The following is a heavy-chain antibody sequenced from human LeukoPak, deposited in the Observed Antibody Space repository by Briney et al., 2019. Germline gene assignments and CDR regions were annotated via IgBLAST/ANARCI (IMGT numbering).Heavy chain of an antibody. D-gene: IGHD6-13*01. J-gene: IGHJ4*02. CDR1: GGSISSGDYY. CDR2: IYYSGST. V-gene: IGHV4-30-4*08. CDR3: ARGRLGQQLVFFRGYYFDY. Sequence: SETLSLTCTVSGGSISSGDYYWSWIRQPPGKGLEWIEYIYYSGSTYYNPSLKSRVTISVDTSKNQFSLKLSSVTAADTAVYYCARGRLGQQLVFFRGYYFDYWGQGTLVTVSS.